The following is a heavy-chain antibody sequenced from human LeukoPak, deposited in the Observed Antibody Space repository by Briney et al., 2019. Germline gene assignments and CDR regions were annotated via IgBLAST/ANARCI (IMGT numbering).Heavy chain of an antibody. CDR3: ARDRNRTGGSCHENLDY. CDR1: GLTFSTYS. V-gene: IGHV3-21*01. J-gene: IGHJ4*02. D-gene: IGHD2-15*01. Sequence: GGSLRLSCAASGLTFSTYSMTWVRQAPGKGLEWVSSISGSSNYIHYADSVRGRFTISRDNAKTSLYLQMNSLRAEDTAVYYCARDRNRTGGSCHENLDYWGQGTLVTVSS. CDR2: ISGSSNYI.